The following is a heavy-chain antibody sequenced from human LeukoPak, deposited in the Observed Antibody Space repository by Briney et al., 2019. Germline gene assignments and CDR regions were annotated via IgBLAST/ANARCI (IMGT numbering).Heavy chain of an antibody. J-gene: IGHJ6*04. V-gene: IGHV3-30*18. Sequence: PGRPLRLSCAASGFTFSSYGMHWVRQAPGKGLEWVAVISYDGSNKYYADSVKGRFTISRDNSKNTLYLQMNSLRAEDTAVHYCAKDIPVGYCSGGSCPEYYYGMDVWGKGTTVTVSS. CDR2: ISYDGSNK. CDR1: GFTFSSYG. D-gene: IGHD2-15*01. CDR3: AKDIPVGYCSGGSCPEYYYGMDV.